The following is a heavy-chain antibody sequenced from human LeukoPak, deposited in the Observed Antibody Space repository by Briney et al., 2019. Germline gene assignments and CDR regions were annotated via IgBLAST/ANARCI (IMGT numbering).Heavy chain of an antibody. CDR2: ISSSSSYI. Sequence: ETGGSLRLSCAASGFTFSSYSMNWVRQAPGKGLEWVSSISSSSSYIFYADSVKGRFTISRDNAKNSLYLQMNSLRAEDTAVYYCARGGRWITGMADYWGQGTLVTVSS. V-gene: IGHV3-21*01. J-gene: IGHJ4*02. CDR3: ARGGRWITGMADY. CDR1: GFTFSSYS. D-gene: IGHD1-20*01.